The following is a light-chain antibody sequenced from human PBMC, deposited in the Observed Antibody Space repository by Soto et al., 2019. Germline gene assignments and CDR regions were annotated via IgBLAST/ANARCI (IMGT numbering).Light chain of an antibody. CDR2: DAS. V-gene: IGKV3-11*01. J-gene: IGKJ1*01. CDR1: QNISSF. CDR3: QHRYDWQWT. Sequence: EIVLTQSPATLSLSPGEGATLSCRASQNISSFLAWYQQRPGHPPSLLIYDASSRATDIPARFSGSGSGTDFSLTISSLDPEDFEVYYWQHRYDWQWTFGQGTKLEIK.